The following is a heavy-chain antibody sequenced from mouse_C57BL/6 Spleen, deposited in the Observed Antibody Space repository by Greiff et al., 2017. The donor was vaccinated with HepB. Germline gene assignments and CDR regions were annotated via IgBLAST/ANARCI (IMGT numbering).Heavy chain of an antibody. CDR2: IRNKANNHAT. CDR3: TRPQYYYGSSPYFDY. D-gene: IGHD1-1*01. J-gene: IGHJ2*01. CDR1: GFTFSDSW. V-gene: IGHV6-6*01. Sequence: DVQLQESGGGLVQPGGSMKLSCAASGFTFSDSWMDWVRQSPEKGLEWVAEIRNKANNHATYYADSVKWRFTISRDDSKSSVYLHMNSVRAEDTGIDYCTRPQYYYGSSPYFDYWGQGTTLTVSS.